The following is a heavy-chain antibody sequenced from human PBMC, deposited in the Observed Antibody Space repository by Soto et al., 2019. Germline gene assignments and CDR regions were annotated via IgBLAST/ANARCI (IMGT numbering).Heavy chain of an antibody. D-gene: IGHD6-19*01. CDR2: IYYSGST. CDR1: GGSISSSSYY. Sequence: SXTLSLTCTVSGGSISSSSYYWGWIRQPPGKGLEWIGSIYYSGSTYYNPSLKSRVTISVDTSKNQFSLKLSSVTAADTAVYYCARYSSGWYYFDYWGQGTLVTVSS. J-gene: IGHJ4*02. CDR3: ARYSSGWYYFDY. V-gene: IGHV4-39*01.